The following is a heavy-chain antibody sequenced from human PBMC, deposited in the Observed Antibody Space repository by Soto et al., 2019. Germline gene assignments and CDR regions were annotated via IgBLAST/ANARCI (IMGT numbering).Heavy chain of an antibody. CDR2: ISSGGSYI. J-gene: IGHJ5*02. CDR3: TRDQGGSYDSWFDP. V-gene: IGHV3-21*01. CDR1: FTFSMYN. Sequence: EVQVVESGGGLVQPGGSLRLSCSFTFSMYNMNWVRQAPGKGLEWVASISSGGSYIKYADSVKGRFTISRDNAKNSVSLQMNSLRVDDTAVYFCTRDQGGSYDSWFDPWGQGTLVTVSS. D-gene: IGHD1-26*01.